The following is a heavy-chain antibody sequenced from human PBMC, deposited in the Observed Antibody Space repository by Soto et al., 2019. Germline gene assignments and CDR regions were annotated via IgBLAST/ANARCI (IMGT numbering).Heavy chain of an antibody. CDR3: AKDEREGLVHGVLEY. J-gene: IGHJ4*02. Sequence: GGSLRLSCAASGFTFSSYAMSWVRQAPGKGLEWVSAISGSGGSTYYADSVKGRFTISRDNSKNTLYLQMNSLRAEDTAVYYCAKDEREGLVHGVLEYWGQGTLVTVSS. D-gene: IGHD3-9*01. CDR1: GFTFSSYA. CDR2: ISGSGGST. V-gene: IGHV3-23*01.